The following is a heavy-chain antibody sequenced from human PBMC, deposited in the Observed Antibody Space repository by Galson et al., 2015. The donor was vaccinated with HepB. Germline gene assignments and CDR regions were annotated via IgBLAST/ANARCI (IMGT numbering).Heavy chain of an antibody. CDR3: ARLHSWKAAAEYYFDY. J-gene: IGHJ4*02. V-gene: IGHV4-39*01. D-gene: IGHD6-13*01. CDR1: GGSISSSSYY. Sequence: ETLSLTCTVSGGSISSSSYYWGWIRQPPGKGLEWIGSIYYSGSTYYNPSLKSRVTISVDTSKNQFSLKLSSVTAADTAVYYCARLHSWKAAAEYYFDYWGQGTLVTVSS. CDR2: IYYSGST.